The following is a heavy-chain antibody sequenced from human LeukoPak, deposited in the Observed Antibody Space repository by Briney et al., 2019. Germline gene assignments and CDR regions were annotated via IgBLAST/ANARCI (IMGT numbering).Heavy chain of an antibody. Sequence: GGSLRLSCAASGFPFNTYAMSWVRQAPGKGLEWVSYISSSGSTIYYADSVKGRFTISRDNAKNSLYLQMNSLRAEDTAVYYCATFPGGYRYCSSTSCYSLSYWGQGTLVTVSS. J-gene: IGHJ4*02. CDR1: GFPFNTYA. V-gene: IGHV3-11*01. CDR3: ATFPGGYRYCSSTSCYSLSY. D-gene: IGHD2-2*02. CDR2: ISSSGSTI.